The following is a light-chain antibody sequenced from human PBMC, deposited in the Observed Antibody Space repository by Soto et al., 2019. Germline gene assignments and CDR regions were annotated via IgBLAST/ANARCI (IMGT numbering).Light chain of an antibody. V-gene: IGLV2-14*01. Sequence: QSVLTQPASVSGSPGQSITISCTGTSSDVGGYNYVSWYQQHPGKAPKLMIYEVSNRPSGVSNRFSGSKSGNTASLTISGLQAEEEDDYYCSSYTSSFYVFGTGTKVTVL. CDR3: SSYTSSFYV. J-gene: IGLJ1*01. CDR2: EVS. CDR1: SSDVGGYNY.